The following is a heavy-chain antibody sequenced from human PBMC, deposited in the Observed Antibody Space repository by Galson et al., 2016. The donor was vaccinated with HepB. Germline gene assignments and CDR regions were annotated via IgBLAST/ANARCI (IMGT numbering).Heavy chain of an antibody. CDR3: ARGGFGAEVADFHY. Sequence: CAISGDSVPGNRVSWNWIRQSPSRGLEWLGRTYYRSKWYYDSAVSVKSRIMINPDTSRNLLSLQLNSVTPEDSAVYFCARGGFGAEVADFHYWGQGSLVTVSS. CDR1: GDSVPGNRVS. J-gene: IGHJ4*02. D-gene: IGHD6-19*01. CDR2: TYYRSKWYY. V-gene: IGHV6-1*01.